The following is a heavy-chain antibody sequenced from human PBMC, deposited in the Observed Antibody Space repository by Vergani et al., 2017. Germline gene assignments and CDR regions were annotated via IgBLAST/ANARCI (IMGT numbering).Heavy chain of an antibody. J-gene: IGHJ6*02. CDR3: ARGLASSMDV. CDR2: INHSGST. CDR1: GGSFSGYY. V-gene: IGHV4-34*01. Sequence: QVQLQQWGAGLLKPSETLSLTCAVYGGSFSGYYWSWIRQPPGKGLEWIGEINHSGSTNYNPSLKSRVTISVDTSKNQFSLKLSSVTAADTAVYYCARGLASSMDVWGQGTTVTVSS.